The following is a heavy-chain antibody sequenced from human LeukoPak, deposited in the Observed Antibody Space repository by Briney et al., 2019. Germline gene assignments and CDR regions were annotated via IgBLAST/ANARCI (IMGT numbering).Heavy chain of an antibody. CDR3: ARPGRKYYGSGNYLFFDY. CDR2: IRYDASAS. D-gene: IGHD3-10*01. V-gene: IGHV3-30*02. Sequence: PGGSLRLSCAASGITFSSYGMHWVRQAPGKGLEWVAFIRYDASASYYADSVKGRFTISRDNSKNTLSLQMNSLRAEDTGVYYCARPGRKYYGSGNYLFFDYWGQGTLVTVSS. CDR1: GITFSSYG. J-gene: IGHJ4*02.